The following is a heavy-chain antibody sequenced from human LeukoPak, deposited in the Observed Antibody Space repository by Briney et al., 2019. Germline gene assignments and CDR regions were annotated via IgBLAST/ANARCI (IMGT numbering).Heavy chain of an antibody. V-gene: IGHV3-30*02. Sequence: GGSLRLSCAASGFTFSIYGMHWVREAPGKGLEWVAIIWYDGSNKYYGDSVKGRFTISRDNSKNTLYLQMNSLGPEDTAMYYCAKVAKGNIVVVTALDYWGPGTLVTVSS. D-gene: IGHD2-21*02. J-gene: IGHJ4*02. CDR2: IWYDGSNK. CDR1: GFTFSIYG. CDR3: AKVAKGNIVVVTALDY.